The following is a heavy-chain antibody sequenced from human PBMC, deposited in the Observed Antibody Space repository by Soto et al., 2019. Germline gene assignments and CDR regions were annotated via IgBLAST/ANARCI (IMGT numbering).Heavy chain of an antibody. Sequence: QVQLQESGPGLVKPSQTLSLTCTVSGGSISSGGYYWSWIRQHPGKGLEWIGYIYYSGSTSYNPSLKSRLTISVDTSKNQFSLKLSSXXXXXXXXXXXXRGVIHWGQGTLVTVSS. J-gene: IGHJ4*02. D-gene: IGHD3-16*02. CDR1: GGSISSGGYY. CDR3: XXRGVIH. V-gene: IGHV4-31*03. CDR2: IYYSGST.